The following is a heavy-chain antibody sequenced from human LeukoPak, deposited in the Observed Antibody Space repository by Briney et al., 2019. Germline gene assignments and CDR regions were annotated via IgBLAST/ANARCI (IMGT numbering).Heavy chain of an antibody. Sequence: GGSLILSCAASGFTFSSYAMHWVRQAPGKGLEWVAVISYDGSNKYYADSVKGRFTISRDNSKNTLYLQMNSLRAEDTAVYYCAREYSSSWYNYYYMDVWGKGTTVTVSS. D-gene: IGHD6-13*01. CDR3: AREYSSSWYNYYYMDV. CDR2: ISYDGSNK. V-gene: IGHV3-30*04. CDR1: GFTFSSYA. J-gene: IGHJ6*03.